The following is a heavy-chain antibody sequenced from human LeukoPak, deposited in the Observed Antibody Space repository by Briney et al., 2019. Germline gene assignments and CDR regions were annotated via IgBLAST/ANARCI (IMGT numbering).Heavy chain of an antibody. V-gene: IGHV3-30*02. J-gene: IGHJ4*02. CDR1: GFTFSSYG. CDR2: IRYDGSNK. Sequence: PGGSLRLSCAASGFTFSSYGMHWVRQAPGKGLEWVAFIRYDGSNKYYADSVKGRFTISRDNSKNTLYLQMNSLRAEDTAVYYCASDILTGYFRSRDYWGQGTLVTVSS. CDR3: ASDILTGYFRSRDY. D-gene: IGHD3-9*01.